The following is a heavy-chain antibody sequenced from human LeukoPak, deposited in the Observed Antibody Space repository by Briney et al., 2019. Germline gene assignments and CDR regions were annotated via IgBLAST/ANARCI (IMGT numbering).Heavy chain of an antibody. D-gene: IGHD3-10*02. J-gene: IGHJ6*03. Sequence: PSETLSLTCTVSGGSISSGSYYWSWIRQPAGKGLEWIGRIYTSGSTNYNPSLKSRVTISVDASKNQFSLKLSSVTAADTAVYCCASCSGSYVGNYYMDVWGKGTTVTISS. CDR3: ASCSGSYVGNYYMDV. CDR2: IYTSGST. CDR1: GGSISSGSYY. V-gene: IGHV4-61*02.